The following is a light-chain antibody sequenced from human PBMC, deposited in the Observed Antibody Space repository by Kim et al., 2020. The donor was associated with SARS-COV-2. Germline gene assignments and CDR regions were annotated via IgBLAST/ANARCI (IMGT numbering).Light chain of an antibody. Sequence: EIVMTQSPATLSVSPGERAILSCRASQSVGSNLAWYQQKPGHAPRLLIYGASTRATGIPARFSGSGSGTEFTLTISSLQSDEFAVYYCQQYSNWALYTFGQGTKLEI. V-gene: IGKV3-15*01. CDR1: QSVGSN. CDR2: GAS. CDR3: QQYSNWALYT. J-gene: IGKJ2*01.